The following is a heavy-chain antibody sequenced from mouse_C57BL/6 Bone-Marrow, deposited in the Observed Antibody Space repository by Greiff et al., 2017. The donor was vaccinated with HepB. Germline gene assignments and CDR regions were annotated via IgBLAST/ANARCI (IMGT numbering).Heavy chain of an antibody. CDR1: GFTFSSYG. Sequence: EVKLVESGGDLVKPGGSLKLSCAASGFTFSSYGMSWVRQTPDKRLEWVATISSGGSYTYYPDSVKGRSTISRDNAKNTLYLQMSSLKSEDTAMYYCARQWYAMDYWGQGTSVTVSS. J-gene: IGHJ4*01. CDR3: ARQWYAMDY. V-gene: IGHV5-6*01. CDR2: ISSGGSYT.